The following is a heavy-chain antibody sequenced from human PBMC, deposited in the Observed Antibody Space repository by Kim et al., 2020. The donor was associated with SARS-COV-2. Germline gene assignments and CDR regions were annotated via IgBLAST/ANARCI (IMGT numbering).Heavy chain of an antibody. J-gene: IGHJ4*02. D-gene: IGHD2-8*01. Sequence: TFYADSVKGRFTISRDNSKNILYLQMNSLRVEDTAVYFCAICRNVFNDNWGQGTLVTVSS. CDR3: AICRNVFNDN. V-gene: IGHV3-23*01. CDR2: T.